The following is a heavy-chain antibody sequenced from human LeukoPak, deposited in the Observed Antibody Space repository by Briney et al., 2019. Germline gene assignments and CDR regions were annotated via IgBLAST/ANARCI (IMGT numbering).Heavy chain of an antibody. D-gene: IGHD5-24*01. V-gene: IGHV1-2*02. Sequence: ASVKVSCKASGYTFTSYAMHWVRQAPGQGLEWMGWITPSGGTNYPQKFQGRVAITRDTSISTAYMDLSRLTSDDTAVYYCAKDRYGDGFAHFDYWGQGALVTVSS. CDR2: ITPSGGT. CDR1: GYTFTSYA. J-gene: IGHJ4*02. CDR3: AKDRYGDGFAHFDY.